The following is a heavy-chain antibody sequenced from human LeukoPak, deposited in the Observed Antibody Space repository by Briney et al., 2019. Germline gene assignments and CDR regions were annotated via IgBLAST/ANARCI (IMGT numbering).Heavy chain of an antibody. CDR3: ATGTIYCSSCSDDY. D-gene: IGHD2-2*01. CDR2: FDPDDGET. V-gene: IGHV1-24*01. Sequence: ASVKVSCKVSGYSLTELSMHWVRQAPGKGLEWLGGFDPDDGETPLFAQKFQGRVSLTEDTSTDTAYMELSSLSSEDTAVYYCATGTIYCSSCSDDYWGQGTLLTVSS. J-gene: IGHJ4*02. CDR1: GYSLTELS.